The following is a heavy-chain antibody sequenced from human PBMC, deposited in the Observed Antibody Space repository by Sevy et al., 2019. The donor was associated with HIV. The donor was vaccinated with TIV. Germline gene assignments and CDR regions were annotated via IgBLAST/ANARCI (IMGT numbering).Heavy chain of an antibody. D-gene: IGHD6-13*01. CDR3: ARESPYVAAAGKYYYYNGMDV. Sequence: SETLSLTCTVSGGSVSSYFWSWIRQPPGKGLEWIGYIYYSGSTDYNPSLKSRVTISLDTSKNQFSLKLSSVTAADTAVYYCARESPYVAAAGKYYYYNGMDVWGQGTTVTVSS. J-gene: IGHJ6*02. V-gene: IGHV4-59*02. CDR1: GGSVSSYF. CDR2: IYYSGST.